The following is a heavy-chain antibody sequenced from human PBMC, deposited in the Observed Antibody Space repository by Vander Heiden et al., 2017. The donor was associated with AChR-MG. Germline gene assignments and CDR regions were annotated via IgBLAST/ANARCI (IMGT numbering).Heavy chain of an antibody. Sequence: EVQLVGSGGGSVQPGGSLRLPCVASGFTFSSYSMNWVRQAPGKGLEWISHISSSSSTIYYADSVKGRFTISRDNAKNSLYLQMNSLGDDDTAVYYCTRDPWRFDYWGQGTLVIVSS. CDR2: ISSSSSTI. J-gene: IGHJ4*02. CDR1: GFTFSSYS. CDR3: TRDPWRFDY. V-gene: IGHV3-48*02.